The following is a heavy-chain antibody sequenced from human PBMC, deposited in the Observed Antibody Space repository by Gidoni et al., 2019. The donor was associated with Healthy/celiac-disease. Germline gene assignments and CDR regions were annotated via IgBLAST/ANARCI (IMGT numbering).Heavy chain of an antibody. Sequence: QVQLVQSGAEVKNPGFSVKVSCKSSGGPFSSYTISWVRQAPGQGLEWLGRIIPILGIANYEQKFQGRVTITADKATSTAYMELSSLRAEDTAVYYCARGQRATIEPAFDIWGQGTMVTVSS. J-gene: IGHJ3*02. CDR3: ARGQRATIEPAFDI. D-gene: IGHD5-12*01. V-gene: IGHV1-69*02. CDR1: GGPFSSYT. CDR2: IIPILGIA.